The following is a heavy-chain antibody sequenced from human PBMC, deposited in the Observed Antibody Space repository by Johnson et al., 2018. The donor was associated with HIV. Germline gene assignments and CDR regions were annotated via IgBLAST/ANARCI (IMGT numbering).Heavy chain of an antibody. CDR1: GLTVSINY. CDR2: IPSGGYP. V-gene: IGHV3-53*01. J-gene: IGHJ3*02. Sequence: VQLVESGGGLVQPGGSLRLSCAASGLTVSINYMSWVRKAQGKGLELVSVIPSGGYPYYADSVKGRFTIYSANSKNTLYLQMNNLRTEETAVYSCERGLAIGHDDFDIWGQVTMVTVSS. D-gene: IGHD2-21*01. CDR3: ERGLAIGHDDFDI.